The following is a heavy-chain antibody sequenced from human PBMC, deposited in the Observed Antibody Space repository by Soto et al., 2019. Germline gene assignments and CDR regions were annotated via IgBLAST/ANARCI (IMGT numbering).Heavy chain of an antibody. CDR2: LYSGGTT. CDR1: GFTVSRNF. V-gene: IGHV3-53*01. J-gene: IGHJ4*01. D-gene: IGHD1-26*01. CDR3: ARVVLVGATPDYFDH. Sequence: EVQLVESGGGLIQPVGSLRLSCAVSGFTVSRNFMSWIRQAPGKGLQWVSILYSGGTTYYTDSVKGRFTISGDNSKNTVYLQMNSLRVEDTATYYCARVVLVGATPDYFDHWGQGTLVSVSS.